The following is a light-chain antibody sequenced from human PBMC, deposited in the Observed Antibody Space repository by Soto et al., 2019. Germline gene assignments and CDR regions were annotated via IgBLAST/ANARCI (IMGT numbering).Light chain of an antibody. CDR2: WAS. CDR3: QQYYSTPQT. V-gene: IGKV4-1*01. CDR1: QSVLYSSNNKNY. Sequence: DIVMTQSPDSLAVSLGERATINCKSSQSVLYSSNNKNYLAWYQQKPGQSPELLIYWASTRESGVPDRFSGGGSGTDFTLTISSLQAEDVAVYYCQQYYSTPQTFGQGTKVEIK. J-gene: IGKJ1*01.